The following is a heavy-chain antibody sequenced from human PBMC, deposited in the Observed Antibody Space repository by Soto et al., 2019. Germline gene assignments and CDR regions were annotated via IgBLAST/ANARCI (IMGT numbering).Heavy chain of an antibody. CDR1: GCTFSSYT. CDR3: ARLYSSSWYGLFDD. V-gene: IGHV1-69*02. J-gene: IGHJ4*02. D-gene: IGHD6-13*01. Sequence: SVNVLCHPPGCTFSSYTLSWVLHAPGQGLEWMGRIIPILGIANYAQKFQGRVTITADKSTSTAYMELSSLRSEDTAVYYCARLYSSSWYGLFDDWGQGTLVTVSS. CDR2: IIPILGIA.